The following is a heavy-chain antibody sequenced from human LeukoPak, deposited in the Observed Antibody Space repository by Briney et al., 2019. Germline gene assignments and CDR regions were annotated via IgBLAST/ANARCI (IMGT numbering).Heavy chain of an antibody. Sequence: GESLKISCKGSGYSFTSYWIGWVRQMPGKGLEWMGIIYPGDSDTRYSPSFQGQVTISADKSISTAYLQWSSLKASDTAMYYCARQGYSGYDPNWFDAWGQGTLVTVSS. CDR3: ARQGYSGYDPNWFDA. J-gene: IGHJ5*02. CDR2: IYPGDSDT. V-gene: IGHV5-51*01. D-gene: IGHD5-12*01. CDR1: GYSFTSYW.